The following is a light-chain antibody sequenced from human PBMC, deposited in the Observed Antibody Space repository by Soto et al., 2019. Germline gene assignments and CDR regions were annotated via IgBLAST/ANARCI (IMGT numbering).Light chain of an antibody. CDR1: QSISSW. Sequence: DIQMTQSPSTLSASVGDRATLTCRASQSISSWLAWYQQKTGKAPKILIYDASSLESGVPSRFSGSGSGTEFTLTISRLQPDDFATYYCQQYNSYPTTFGQGTKVDIK. J-gene: IGKJ1*01. CDR3: QQYNSYPTT. CDR2: DAS. V-gene: IGKV1-5*01.